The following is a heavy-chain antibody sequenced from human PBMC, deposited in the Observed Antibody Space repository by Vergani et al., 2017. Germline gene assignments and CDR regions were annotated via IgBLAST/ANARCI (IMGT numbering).Heavy chain of an antibody. CDR2: IYYSGST. CDR1: GGSISSSSYY. V-gene: IGHV4-39*01. CDR3: ASNEIMITFGGVIEQGYFDY. Sequence: QVQLQESGPGLVKPSETLSLTCTVSGGSISSSSYYWGWIRQPPGKGLEWIGSIYYSGSTYYNPSLKSRVTISVDTSKNQFSLKLSSVTAADTAVYYCASNEIMITFGGVIEQGYFDYWGQGTLVTVSS. J-gene: IGHJ4*02. D-gene: IGHD3-16*02.